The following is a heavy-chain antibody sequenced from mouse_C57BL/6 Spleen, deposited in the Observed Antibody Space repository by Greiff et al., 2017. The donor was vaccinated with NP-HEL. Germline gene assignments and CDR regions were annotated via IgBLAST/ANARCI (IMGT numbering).Heavy chain of an antibody. V-gene: IGHV7-3*01. Sequence: EVHLVESGGGLVQPGGSLSLSCAASGFTFTDYYMSWVRQPPGKALEWLGFIRNKANGYTTEYSASVKGRFTISRDNSQSILYLQMNALRAEDSATYYCASSLYYGFYYFDYWGQGTTLTVSS. CDR2: IRNKANGYTT. J-gene: IGHJ2*01. D-gene: IGHD2-2*01. CDR1: GFTFTDYY. CDR3: ASSLYYGFYYFDY.